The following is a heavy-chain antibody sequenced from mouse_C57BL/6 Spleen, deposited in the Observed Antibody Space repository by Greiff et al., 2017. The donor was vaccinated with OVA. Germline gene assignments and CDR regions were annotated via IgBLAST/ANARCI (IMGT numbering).Heavy chain of an antibody. J-gene: IGHJ2*01. V-gene: IGHV1-50*01. CDR3: ARRGQLRCFDD. D-gene: IGHD3-2*02. CDR1: GYTFTSYW. Sequence: QVQLQQPGAELVKPGASVKLSCKASGYTFTSYWMQWVKQRPGQGLEWIGEIDPSDSYTNYNQKFKGKATLTVDTSSSTAYMQLSSLTSEDSAVYYCARRGQLRCFDDWGQGTTLTVSS. CDR2: IDPSDSYT.